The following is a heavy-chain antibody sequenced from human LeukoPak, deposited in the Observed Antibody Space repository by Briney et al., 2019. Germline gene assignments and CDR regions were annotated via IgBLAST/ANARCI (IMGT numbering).Heavy chain of an antibody. J-gene: IGHJ4*01. CDR3: ARDSYGEWELLHY. Sequence: ASVKVSCKASGYTITRYYMHWVRQAPGQGLEWMGIINPSGGSTSYAQKFQGRVTMTRDTSTSTVYMELSSLRSEDTAVYYCARDSYGEWELLHYWGHGTLVTVSS. CDR2: INPSGGST. CDR1: GYTITRYY. D-gene: IGHD1-26*01. V-gene: IGHV1-46*01.